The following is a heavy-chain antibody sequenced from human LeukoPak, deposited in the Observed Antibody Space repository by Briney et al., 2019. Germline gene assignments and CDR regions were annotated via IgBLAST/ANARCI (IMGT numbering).Heavy chain of an antibody. Sequence: GGSLRLSCVASGFTFSSYAMSWVRQAPGKGLEWVSTIRGTGDSTHYADSVKGRFIISRDKSKNMLYLQMNGLRAEDTAIYYCAKGQELDDGVFDSWGQGTLVTVSS. V-gene: IGHV3-23*01. J-gene: IGHJ4*02. CDR2: IRGTGDST. CDR3: AKGQELDDGVFDS. CDR1: GFTFSSYA. D-gene: IGHD1-1*01.